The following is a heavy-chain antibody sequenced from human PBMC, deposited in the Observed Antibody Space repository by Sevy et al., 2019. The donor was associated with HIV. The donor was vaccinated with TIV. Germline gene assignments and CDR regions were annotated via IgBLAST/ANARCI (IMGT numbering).Heavy chain of an antibody. Sequence: ASVKVSCKASGRTFNNYAISWVRQAPGQGLEWMGGIIPMFGTASYVQKFQGRVTITADESTSTAYMELSSLRSEDTAVYYCAKSISWYASFDSWGQGTLVTVSS. CDR3: AKSISWYASFDS. D-gene: IGHD6-13*01. CDR2: IIPMFGTA. V-gene: IGHV1-69*13. J-gene: IGHJ4*02. CDR1: GRTFNNYA.